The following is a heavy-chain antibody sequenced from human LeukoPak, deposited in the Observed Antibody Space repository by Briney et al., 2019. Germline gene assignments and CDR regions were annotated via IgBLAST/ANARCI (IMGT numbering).Heavy chain of an antibody. CDR1: GYTFTSYY. CDR2: INPSGGST. V-gene: IGHV1-46*01. CDR3: ASIQPQDGAFDI. Sequence: ASVKVSCKASGYTFTSYYMHWVRQAPGQGLEWMGIINPSGGSTSYAQKFQGRVTMTRDTSTSTVYMELSSLRSEDTAVYYCASIQPQDGAFDIWGQGTMVTVSS. D-gene: IGHD5-18*01. J-gene: IGHJ3*02.